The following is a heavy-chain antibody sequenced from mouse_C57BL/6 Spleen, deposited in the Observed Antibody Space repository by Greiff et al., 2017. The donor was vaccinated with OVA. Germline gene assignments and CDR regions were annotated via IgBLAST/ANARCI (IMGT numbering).Heavy chain of an antibody. V-gene: IGHV1-52*01. D-gene: IGHD1-1*01. CDR1: GYTFTSYW. CDR3: ARLLLRWGLDY. CDR2: IDPSDSET. Sequence: QVQLKESGAELVRPGSSVKLSCKASGYTFTSYWMHWVKQRPIQGLEWIGNIDPSDSETHYNQKFKDKATLTVDKSSSTAYMQLSSLTSEDSAVYYCARLLLRWGLDYWGQGTSVTVSS. J-gene: IGHJ4*01.